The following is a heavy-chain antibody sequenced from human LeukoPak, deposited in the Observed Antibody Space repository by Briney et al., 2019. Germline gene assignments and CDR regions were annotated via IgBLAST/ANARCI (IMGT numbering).Heavy chain of an antibody. CDR3: ARGPIFGVVIPYYFDY. Sequence: PSETLSLTCTVSGGSISGSSYYWGWIRQPPGKGLEWIGSIYYSGSTYYNPSLKSRVTISVDTSKNQFSLKLSSVTAADTAVYYCARGPIFGVVIPYYFDYWGQGTLVTVSS. J-gene: IGHJ4*02. V-gene: IGHV4-39*07. CDR2: IYYSGST. D-gene: IGHD3-3*01. CDR1: GGSISGSSYY.